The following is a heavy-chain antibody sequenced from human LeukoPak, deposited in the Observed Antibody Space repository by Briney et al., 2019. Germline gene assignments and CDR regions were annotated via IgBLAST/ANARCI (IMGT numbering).Heavy chain of an antibody. Sequence: PSETLSLTCTVSGGSISSYYWSWIRQPPGKGLEWIGYIYYSGSTNYNPSLKSRVTISVDTSKNQFSLKLSSVTAADTAVYYCARDLTTVTPARGWDYGMDVWGQGTTVTVSS. CDR2: IYYSGST. CDR3: ARDLTTVTPARGWDYGMDV. CDR1: GGSISSYY. J-gene: IGHJ6*02. D-gene: IGHD4-17*01. V-gene: IGHV4-59*01.